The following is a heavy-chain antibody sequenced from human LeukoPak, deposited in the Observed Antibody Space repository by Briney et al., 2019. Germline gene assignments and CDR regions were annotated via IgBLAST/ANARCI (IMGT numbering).Heavy chain of an antibody. J-gene: IGHJ4*02. V-gene: IGHV3-7*01. Sequence: GGSLRLSCAASGFTFSSYWMSWVRQAPGKGLEWVANIKQDGSEKYYVDSVKGRFTISRDNAKNSLYLQMNSLRAEDTAVYYCARFRPSGYSSSWPPFAYWGQGTLVTVSS. CDR3: ARFRPSGYSSSWPPFAY. CDR1: GFTFSSYW. D-gene: IGHD6-13*01. CDR2: IKQDGSEK.